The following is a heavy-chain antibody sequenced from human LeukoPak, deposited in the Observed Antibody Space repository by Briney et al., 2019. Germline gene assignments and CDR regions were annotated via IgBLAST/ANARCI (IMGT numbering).Heavy chain of an antibody. CDR1: GFTFSTYL. Sequence: GGSLRLSCVASGFTFSTYLMQWVRQAPGKGLEWVSYTSGDGTTIYYIDSVKGRFAISRDNAQNSLYLQMNSLRAEDTAVYYCVRSALLDYWGQGSLVTVSS. V-gene: IGHV3-48*04. J-gene: IGHJ4*02. CDR2: TSGDGTTI. CDR3: VRSALLDY. D-gene: IGHD3-3*01.